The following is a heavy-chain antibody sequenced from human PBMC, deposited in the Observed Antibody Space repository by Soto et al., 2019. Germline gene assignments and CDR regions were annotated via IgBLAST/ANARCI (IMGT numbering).Heavy chain of an antibody. CDR1: GYTFTSYG. J-gene: IGHJ6*03. CDR3: ARMNSAAMRRNYYYYYMDV. D-gene: IGHD2-2*01. Sequence: ASVKVSCKASGYTFTSYGISWVRQAPGQGLEWMGWISAYNGNTNYAQKLQGRVTMTTDTSTSTAYMELRSLRSDDTAVYYCARMNSAAMRRNYYYYYMDVWGKGTTVTVSS. V-gene: IGHV1-18*01. CDR2: ISAYNGNT.